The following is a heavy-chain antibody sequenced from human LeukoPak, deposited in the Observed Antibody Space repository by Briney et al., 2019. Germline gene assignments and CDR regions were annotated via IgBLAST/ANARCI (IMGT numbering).Heavy chain of an antibody. CDR1: GGSFSGYY. D-gene: IGHD2-2*02. CDR2: INHSGST. Sequence: SETLSLTCAVYGGSFSGYYWSWIRQPPGKGLEWIGEINHSGSTNYNPSLKSRVTISVDTSKNQFSLKLSSVTAADTAVYYCARRLGYCSSTSCYRWFDPWGQGALVTVSS. CDR3: ARRLGYCSSTSCYRWFDP. V-gene: IGHV4-34*01. J-gene: IGHJ5*02.